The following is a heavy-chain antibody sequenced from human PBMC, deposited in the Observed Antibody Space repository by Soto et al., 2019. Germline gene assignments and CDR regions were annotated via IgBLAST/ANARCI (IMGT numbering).Heavy chain of an antibody. J-gene: IGHJ4*02. Sequence: QVQLVQSGAEVKKPGASVKVSCKASGYTFTSYGISWVRQAPGQGLERMGWISAYNGNTNYAQKRQGRVPITTETSTSTAYMELRSLRSDDTAVDYCARDKGYSKYGGAYSWGQGTLVTVSS. CDR2: ISAYNGNT. V-gene: IGHV1-18*01. CDR1: GYTFTSYG. CDR3: ARDKGYSKYGGAYS. D-gene: IGHD4-4*01.